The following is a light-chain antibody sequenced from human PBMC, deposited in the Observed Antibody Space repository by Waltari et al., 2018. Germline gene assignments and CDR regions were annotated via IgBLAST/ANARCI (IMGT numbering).Light chain of an antibody. Sequence: QSALTQPASVSGSPGQSITLSSSGPSSDAGRSNYVSWYQQHPGKAPKLMIYDVSKRPSGVSNRFSGSKSGNTASLTISGLQAEDEADYYCSSYTSSSTWVFGGGTKLTVL. CDR1: SSDAGRSNY. V-gene: IGLV2-14*01. CDR3: SSYTSSSTWV. CDR2: DVS. J-gene: IGLJ3*02.